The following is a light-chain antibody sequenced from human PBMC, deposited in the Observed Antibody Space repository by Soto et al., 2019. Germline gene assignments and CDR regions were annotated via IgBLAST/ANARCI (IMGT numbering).Light chain of an antibody. CDR1: QSFSTY. CDR3: QHYSGDRAT. V-gene: IGKV1-27*01. CDR2: GIS. J-gene: IGKJ1*01. Sequence: DFQSTQSPSSLSASVGDRVTITCRASQSFSTYLAWYQEKPGKVPKILISGISTLQSGVPSRFSGIVSGTEFNLTLNSLRPDDFATYEGQHYSGDRATFCPRTKGDIK.